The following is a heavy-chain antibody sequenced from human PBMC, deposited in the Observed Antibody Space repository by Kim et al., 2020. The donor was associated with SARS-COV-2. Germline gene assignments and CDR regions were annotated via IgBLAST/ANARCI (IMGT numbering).Heavy chain of an antibody. CDR2: IYYTGST. CDR1: GGSISSYY. Sequence: SETLSLTCTVSGGSISSYYWNWIRQPPGKSLEWVVYIYYTGSTNYNPSLKSRVTISVDTPKYQFSLKLSSVTAADTAVYYCARSAPHYYDSSGYYHFDY. D-gene: IGHD3-22*01. J-gene: IGHJ4*01. V-gene: IGHV4-59*08. CDR3: ARSAPHYYDSSGYYHFDY.